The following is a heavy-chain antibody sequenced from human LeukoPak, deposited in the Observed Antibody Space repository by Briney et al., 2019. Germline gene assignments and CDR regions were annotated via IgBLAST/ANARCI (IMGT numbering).Heavy chain of an antibody. CDR3: ARHQEGMVRGVLYYMDV. D-gene: IGHD3-10*01. Sequence: SETLSLTCTVSGYSISSGYYWGWIRQPPGKGLEWIGSIYHGGSTYYNPSLKSRVTISVDTSNNRFSLKMSSVTAADTAVYFCARHQEGMVRGVLYYMDVWGKGTTVIISS. CDR2: IYHGGST. V-gene: IGHV4-38-2*02. J-gene: IGHJ6*03. CDR1: GYSISSGYY.